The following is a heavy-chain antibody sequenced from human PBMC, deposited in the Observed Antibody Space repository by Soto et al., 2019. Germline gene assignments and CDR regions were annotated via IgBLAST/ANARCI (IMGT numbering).Heavy chain of an antibody. V-gene: IGHV4-31*03. CDR3: ARYGTTGYCRFFDY. Sequence: SETLSLTCTVSGVFISSGGYYWSWIRQHPGKGLEWIGYISYSGSPYYNPSLKSRFIISLGTSKNRFSLKVISATAADTAVYFCARYGTTGYCRFFDYWGQGTLVTVYS. CDR2: ISYSGSP. J-gene: IGHJ4*02. D-gene: IGHD1-1*01. CDR1: GVFISSGGYY.